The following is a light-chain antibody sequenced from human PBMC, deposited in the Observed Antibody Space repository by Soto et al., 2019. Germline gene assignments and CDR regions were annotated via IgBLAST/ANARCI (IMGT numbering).Light chain of an antibody. CDR1: PGISSS. CDR2: AAS. V-gene: IGKV1-9*01. Sequence: DIQLTQSPSFLSASVGDRVTITCRASPGISSSLAWYQQKPGRAPKLLIYAASTLQSGVPSRFSGSGSGTEFTRTISSLQPEDFATYNCQRLNSYPITCGQGTRLEIK. CDR3: QRLNSYPIT. J-gene: IGKJ5*01.